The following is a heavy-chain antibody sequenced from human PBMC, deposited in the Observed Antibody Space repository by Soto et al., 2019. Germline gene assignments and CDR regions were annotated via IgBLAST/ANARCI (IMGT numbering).Heavy chain of an antibody. D-gene: IGHD3-3*01. CDR1: GYTFTSYY. J-gene: IGHJ4*02. Sequence: ASVKVSCKASGYTFTSYYISWVRQAPGQGLEWMGWINPNSGGTNYAQKFQGWVTMTRDTSISTAYMELSRLRSDDTAVYYCARDASGADFWSGSFDYWGQGTLVTVSS. CDR2: INPNSGGT. CDR3: ARDASGADFWSGSFDY. V-gene: IGHV1-2*04.